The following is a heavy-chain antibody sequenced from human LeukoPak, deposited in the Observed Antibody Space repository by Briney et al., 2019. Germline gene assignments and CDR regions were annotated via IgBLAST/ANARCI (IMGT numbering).Heavy chain of an antibody. V-gene: IGHV4-4*07. J-gene: IGHJ6*03. CDR3: ARDSSSSYYYYMDV. D-gene: IGHD6-6*01. Sequence: SETLSLTCTVSGGSISSYYWSWIRQPAGKGLEWIGRIYTSGTTHYNPSLKSRVTMSVDTSKNQFSLKLSSVTAADTAVYYCARDSSSSYYYYMDVWGKGTTVTVSS. CDR2: IYTSGTT. CDR1: GGSISSYY.